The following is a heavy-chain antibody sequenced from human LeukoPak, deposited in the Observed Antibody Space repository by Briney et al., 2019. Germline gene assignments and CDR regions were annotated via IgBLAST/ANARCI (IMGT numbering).Heavy chain of an antibody. CDR2: ISDDGNHQ. CDR1: GFIFSSYV. J-gene: IGHJ4*02. CDR3: ARSSRSGFWFAGADY. V-gene: IGHV3-30*03. D-gene: IGHD3-10*01. Sequence: GGSLRLSCAASGFIFSSYVMHWVRQAPGKGLEWVAAISDDGNHQYYADSVRGRFTSSRDNSKNTLYLRMNSLRPEDTAVYYCARSSRSGFWFAGADYWGQGTLVTVPS.